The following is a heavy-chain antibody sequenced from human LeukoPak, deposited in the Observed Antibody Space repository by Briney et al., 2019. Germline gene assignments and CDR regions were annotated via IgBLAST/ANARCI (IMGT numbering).Heavy chain of an antibody. CDR2: INHSGST. Sequence: SQTLSLTCAVYGGSFSGYYWSWIRQPPGKGLEWIGEINHSGSTNYNPSLKSRVTISVDTSKNQFSLKLSSVTAADTAVYYCARVTGERNRRIAAAGTGRWFDPWGQGTLVTVSS. CDR3: ARVTGERNRRIAAAGTGRWFDP. J-gene: IGHJ5*02. D-gene: IGHD6-13*01. CDR1: GGSFSGYY. V-gene: IGHV4-34*01.